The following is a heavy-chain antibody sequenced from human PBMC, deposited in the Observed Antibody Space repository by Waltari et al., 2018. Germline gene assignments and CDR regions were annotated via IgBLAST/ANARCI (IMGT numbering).Heavy chain of an antibody. Sequence: QLQLQESGPGLVKPSETLSLTCTVSGGSISSSSYYWGWIRQPPGKGLEWIGSIYYSGSTSDNPSLKSRVTISVDTSKNQFSLKLSSVTAADTAVYYCARRYSSGWYYYWGQGTLVTVSS. CDR1: GGSISSSSYY. CDR2: IYYSGST. D-gene: IGHD6-19*01. V-gene: IGHV4-39*01. J-gene: IGHJ4*02. CDR3: ARRYSSGWYYY.